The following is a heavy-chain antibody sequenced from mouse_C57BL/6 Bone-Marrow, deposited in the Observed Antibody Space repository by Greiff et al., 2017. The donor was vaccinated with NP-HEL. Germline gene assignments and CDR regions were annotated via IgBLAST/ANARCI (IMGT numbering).Heavy chain of an antibody. Sequence: DVMLVESGGDLVKPGGSLKLSCAASGFTFSSYGMSWVRQTPDKRLEWVATISSGGSYTYYPDSVKGRFTISRDNAKNTLYLQMSSLKSEDTAMYYCARHGDYGNYFDYWGQGTTLTVSS. CDR3: ARHGDYGNYFDY. CDR2: ISSGGSYT. J-gene: IGHJ2*01. CDR1: GFTFSSYG. V-gene: IGHV5-6*02. D-gene: IGHD2-1*01.